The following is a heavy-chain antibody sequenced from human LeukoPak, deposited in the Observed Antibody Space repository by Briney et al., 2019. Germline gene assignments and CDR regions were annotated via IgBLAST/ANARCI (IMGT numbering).Heavy chain of an antibody. Sequence: QSGGSLRLSCAASGFTFSSYGMHWVRQAPGKGLEWVAVISYDGSHKYSADSVKGRFTISRHNSKNTLYLQMNSLRAEDTAVYYCATYSMGSYLYGMDVWGQGTTVTVSS. CDR1: GFTFSSYG. D-gene: IGHD3-10*01. CDR3: ATYSMGSYLYGMDV. V-gene: IGHV3-30*03. CDR2: ISYDGSHK. J-gene: IGHJ6*02.